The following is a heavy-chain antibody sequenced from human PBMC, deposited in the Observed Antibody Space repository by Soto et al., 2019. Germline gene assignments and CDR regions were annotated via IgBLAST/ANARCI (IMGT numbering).Heavy chain of an antibody. CDR2: IGADDGKT. CDR1: GFTFSDSA. D-gene: IGHD2-2*01. J-gene: IGHJ6*03. V-gene: IGHV1-58*01. Sequence: SVKVSCKASGFTFSDSAVQWVRQARGQRLEWLGWIGADDGKTNYAQKFQDRVTMTTDTSTSTTYMELRSLRSDDTAVYYCARDPVLDIVVVPAAMGSHYYYYMDVWGKGTTVTVSS. CDR3: ARDPVLDIVVVPAAMGSHYYYYMDV.